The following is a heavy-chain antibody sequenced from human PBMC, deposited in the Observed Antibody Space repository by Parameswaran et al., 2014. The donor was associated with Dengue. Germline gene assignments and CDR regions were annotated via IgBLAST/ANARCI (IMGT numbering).Heavy chain of an antibody. J-gene: IGHJ6*02. CDR2: IDWDDDK. D-gene: IGHD1-26*01. CDR3: ARMPTTTDEVSYYYYGMDV. Sequence: IRQPPGKALEWLALIDWDDDKYYSTSLKTRLTISKDTSKNQVVLTMTNMDPVDTATYYCARMPTTTDEVSYYYYGMDVWGQGTTVTVSS. V-gene: IGHV2-70*01.